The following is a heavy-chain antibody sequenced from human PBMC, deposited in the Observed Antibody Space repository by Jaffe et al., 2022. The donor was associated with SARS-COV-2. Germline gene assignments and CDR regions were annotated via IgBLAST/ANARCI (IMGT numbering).Heavy chain of an antibody. CDR3: AKNGNRGDRRYFDY. D-gene: IGHD3-10*01. CDR2: ISYDGSNK. J-gene: IGHJ4*02. CDR1: GFTFSSYG. Sequence: QVQLVESGGGVVQPGRSLRLSCAASGFTFSSYGMHWVRQAPGKGLEWVAVISYDGSNKYYADSVKGRFTISRDNSKNTLYLQMNSLRAEDTAVYYCAKNGNRGDRRYFDYWGQGTLVTVSS. V-gene: IGHV3-30*18.